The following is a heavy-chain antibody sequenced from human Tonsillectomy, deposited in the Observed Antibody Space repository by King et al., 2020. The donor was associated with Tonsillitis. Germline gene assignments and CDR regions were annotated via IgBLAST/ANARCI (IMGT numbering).Heavy chain of an antibody. CDR2: IYYSEIA. D-gene: IGHD5-12*01. Sequence: LQLQESGPGLVKPSETLSLTCTVSGGSISSSYHYWGWIRQPPGKGLEWIGSIYYSEIAYYNSSLKSRVTISVDTSRNQFSLKLKSVTAADTAVYYCARHELGGYGGYDWQPPGVWGKGTTVTVSS. CDR1: GGSISSSYHY. CDR3: ARHELGGYGGYDWQPPGV. J-gene: IGHJ6*04. V-gene: IGHV4-39*01.